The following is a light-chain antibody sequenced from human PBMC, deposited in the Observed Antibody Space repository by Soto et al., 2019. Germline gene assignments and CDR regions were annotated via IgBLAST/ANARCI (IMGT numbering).Light chain of an antibody. CDR2: DAS. CDR1: QSVSTY. V-gene: IGKV3-11*01. Sequence: EVVLTQSPDTLSLSPGDRATLSCRASQSVSTYLAWYQQKPGQAPRLLIYDASNRATGIPARFSGSGSGTDFTLTISGLEPEDFAVYYCQQRSDWPPITFGQGTRLEI. J-gene: IGKJ5*01. CDR3: QQRSDWPPIT.